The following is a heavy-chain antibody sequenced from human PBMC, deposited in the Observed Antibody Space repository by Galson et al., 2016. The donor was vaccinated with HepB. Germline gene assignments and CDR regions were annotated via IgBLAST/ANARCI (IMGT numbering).Heavy chain of an antibody. J-gene: IGHJ4*02. V-gene: IGHV4-39*01. CDR2: IYYNGRP. CDR3: ARQRHTSASKFFDY. CDR1: GASISSTTNY. D-gene: IGHD2-15*01. Sequence: SETLSLTCSVSGASISSTTNYWIWIRQPPGKGLEWIGSIYYNGRPFYNPSLKTRLTVSVDTSKNQFSLSLTSVTAADSAVYYCARQRHTSASKFFDYWGQGILVTVSS.